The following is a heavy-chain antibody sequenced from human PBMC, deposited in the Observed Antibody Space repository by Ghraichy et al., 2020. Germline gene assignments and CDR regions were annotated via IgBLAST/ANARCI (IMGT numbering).Heavy chain of an antibody. CDR3: AKVFTRDYVYYFDD. V-gene: IGHV3-43*01. Sequence: GGSLRLSCVASGFTIDKYTMHWVRQAPGKGLEWVSLIIWDGSRTYYADSVQGRFTISRDNSKNTLYLQLNSLRTEDTALYYCAKVFTRDYVYYFDDWGQGTLVTVSS. CDR1: GFTIDKYT. J-gene: IGHJ4*02. CDR2: IIWDGSRT. D-gene: IGHD3-16*01.